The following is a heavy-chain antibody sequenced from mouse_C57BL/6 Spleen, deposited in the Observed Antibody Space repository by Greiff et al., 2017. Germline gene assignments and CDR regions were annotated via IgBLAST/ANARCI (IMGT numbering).Heavy chain of an antibody. CDR1: GFSLTSYG. J-gene: IGHJ4*01. CDR2: IWSGGST. D-gene: IGHD2-3*01. V-gene: IGHV2-2*01. Sequence: VMLVESGPGLVQPSQCLSITCTASGFSLTSYGVHWVRQSPGKGLEWLGVIWSGGSTDNNAAFISRLSSSKDNSKSQVFFRMNSLQADDTAIYYCARKYDTEGYAMDYGGQGTSVTVSS. CDR3: ARKYDTEGYAMDY.